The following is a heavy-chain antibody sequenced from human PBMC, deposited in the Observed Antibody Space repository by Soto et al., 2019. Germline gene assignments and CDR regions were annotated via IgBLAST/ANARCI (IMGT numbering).Heavy chain of an antibody. J-gene: IGHJ6*02. CDR3: ARSQGSSTSLEIYYYYYYGMDV. Sequence: QVQLVQSGAEVKKPGSSVKVSCKASGGTFSSYAISWVRQAPGQGLEWMGGIIPISGTANYAQKFQGRVTITEDEYTSTAYMELSSLRSEDTAVYYCARSQGSSTSLEIYYYYYYGMDVWGQGTTVTVSS. CDR1: GGTFSSYA. CDR2: IIPISGTA. D-gene: IGHD2-2*01. V-gene: IGHV1-69*01.